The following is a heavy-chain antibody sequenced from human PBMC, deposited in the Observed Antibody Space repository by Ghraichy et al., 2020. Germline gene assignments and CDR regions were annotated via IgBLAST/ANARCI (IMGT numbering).Heavy chain of an antibody. J-gene: IGHJ4*02. CDR3: ARVAVDSSGYYYYFDY. Sequence: GGSLRLSCAASGFTVSSNYMSWVRQAPGKGLEWVSVIYSGGSTYYADSVKGRFTISRDNSKNTLYLQMNSLRAEDTAVYYCARVAVDSSGYYYYFDYWGQGTLVTVSS. CDR1: GFTVSSNY. V-gene: IGHV3-66*01. D-gene: IGHD3-22*01. CDR2: IYSGGST.